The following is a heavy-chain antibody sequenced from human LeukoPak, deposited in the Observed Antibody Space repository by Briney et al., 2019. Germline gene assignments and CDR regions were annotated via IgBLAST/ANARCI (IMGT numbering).Heavy chain of an antibody. CDR2: IYTSGTT. Sequence: SETLSLTCTVSGGSVRRGNYYWTWIRQPAGSGLEWIGRIYTSGTTDYNPSLRTRVTISVDASRNQFSLNLSSVTAADTAVYYCARWSGSVTARNYYCYMDVWGEGTTVTVSS. V-gene: IGHV4-61*02. CDR1: GGSVRRGNYY. D-gene: IGHD6-6*01. J-gene: IGHJ6*03. CDR3: ARWSGSVTARNYYCYMDV.